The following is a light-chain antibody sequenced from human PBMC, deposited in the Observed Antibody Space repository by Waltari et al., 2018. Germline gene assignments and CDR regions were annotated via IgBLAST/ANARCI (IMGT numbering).Light chain of an antibody. CDR1: SSNVWSSNL. CDR3: CSYAGASTEV. Sequence: QSALTQPASVSGSPGQSITISCTGTSSNVWSSNLVSWYQHHPGKAPKLMIYEVSKRPSGVSNRFSGSKSGNTASLTISGLQAEDEADYYCCSYAGASTEVLGGGTKLTVL. CDR2: EVS. V-gene: IGLV2-23*02. J-gene: IGLJ3*02.